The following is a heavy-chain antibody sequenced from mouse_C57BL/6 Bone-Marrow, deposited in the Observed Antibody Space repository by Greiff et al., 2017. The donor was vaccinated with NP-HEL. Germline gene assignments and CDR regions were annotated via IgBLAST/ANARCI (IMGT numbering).Heavy chain of an antibody. CDR3: AFYYYGSRYWYFDV. Sequence: QVQLKESGPELVKPGASVKLSCKASGYTFTSYDINWVKQRPGPGLEWIGWIYPRDGSTKYNEKFKGKATLTVDTSSSTAYMELHSLTSEDSAVYFCAFYYYGSRYWYFDVWGTGTTVTVSS. D-gene: IGHD1-1*01. CDR1: GYTFTSYD. V-gene: IGHV1-85*01. J-gene: IGHJ1*03. CDR2: IYPRDGST.